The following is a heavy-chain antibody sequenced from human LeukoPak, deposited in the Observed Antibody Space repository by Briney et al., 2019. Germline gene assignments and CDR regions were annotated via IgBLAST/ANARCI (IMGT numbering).Heavy chain of an antibody. D-gene: IGHD5-12*01. J-gene: IGHJ4*02. CDR2: VNSDGSST. Sequence: GGSLRLSCEASGFSFSSYWMHWVRQAPGKGLVWVSRVNSDGSSTTYADSVKGRLTISRDNAKNTLYLQMNSLRAEDTAVYYCVREGRVSGYDFDYWGQGTLVTVSS. CDR3: VREGRVSGYDFDY. CDR1: GFSFSSYW. V-gene: IGHV3-74*01.